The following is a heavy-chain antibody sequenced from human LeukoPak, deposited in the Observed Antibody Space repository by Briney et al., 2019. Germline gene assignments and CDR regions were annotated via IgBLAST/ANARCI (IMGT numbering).Heavy chain of an antibody. J-gene: IGHJ5*02. V-gene: IGHV3-23*01. CDR1: GFTFTSDA. Sequence: PGGSLRLSCVASGFTFTSDAMNWVRQAPGKGLEWVSSTVSRGTTQYADSVKGRFTVSRDTSKNTLYLQMNSVRADDTAVYYCAKCSTSAYTTGWCNWIDPWGQGTLVTVSS. D-gene: IGHD6-19*01. CDR3: AKCSTSAYTTGWCNWIDP. CDR2: TVSRGTT.